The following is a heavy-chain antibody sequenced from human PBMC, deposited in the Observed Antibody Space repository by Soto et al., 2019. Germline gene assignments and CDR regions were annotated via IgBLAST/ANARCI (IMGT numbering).Heavy chain of an antibody. J-gene: IGHJ6*02. Sequence: GGSLRLSCAASGFTFSNAWMSWVRQAPGKGLEWVGRIKSKTDGGTTDYAAPVKGRFTISRDDSKNTLYLQMNSLKTEDTAVYYSTTGPLLGATPEQYYYYGMDVWGQGTTVTVSS. D-gene: IGHD2-15*01. CDR3: TTGPLLGATPEQYYYYGMDV. CDR1: GFTFSNAW. CDR2: IKSKTDGGTT. V-gene: IGHV3-15*01.